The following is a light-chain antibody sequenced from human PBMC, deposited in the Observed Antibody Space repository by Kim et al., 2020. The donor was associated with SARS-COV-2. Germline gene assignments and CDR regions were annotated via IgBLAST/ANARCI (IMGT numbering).Light chain of an antibody. CDR3: QQYESSPQT. CDR1: HSISSNC. V-gene: IGKV3-20*01. J-gene: IGKJ1*01. Sequence: SQGERATLSYRASHSISSNCLAWYQQKPGQAPRLLIYGASSRATGIPDRFSGSGSGTDFTLTISRLEPEDSAMYYCQQYESSPQTFGQGTKVDIK. CDR2: GAS.